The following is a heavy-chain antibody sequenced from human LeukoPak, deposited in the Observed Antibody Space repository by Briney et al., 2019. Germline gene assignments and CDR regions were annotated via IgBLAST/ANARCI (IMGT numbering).Heavy chain of an antibody. Sequence: GGSLRLSCAASGFTVGTNYMSWVRHAPGQGLVWVSRIKGDGISTNYADSVKGRFTISRDIAKNTLYLQMNSLRAEDTGVYYCAKDHYWSIDYWGRGTLVTVSS. D-gene: IGHD3-3*01. V-gene: IGHV3-74*01. J-gene: IGHJ4*02. CDR2: IKGDGIST. CDR1: GFTVGTNY. CDR3: AKDHYWSIDY.